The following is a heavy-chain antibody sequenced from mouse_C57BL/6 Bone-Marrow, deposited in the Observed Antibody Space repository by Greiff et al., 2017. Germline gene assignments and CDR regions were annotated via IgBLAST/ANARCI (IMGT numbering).Heavy chain of an antibody. V-gene: IGHV5-9-1*02. J-gene: IGHJ3*01. CDR2: ISSGGDYI. Sequence: EVMLVESGEGLVKPGGSLKLSCAASGFTFSSYAMSWVRQTPEKRLEWVAYISSGGDYIYYADTVKVRFTISRDNARNTLYLQMSSLKSEDTAMYYCTRDGDYDGFAYWGQGTLVTVSA. CDR1: GFTFSSYA. CDR3: TRDGDYDGFAY. D-gene: IGHD2-4*01.